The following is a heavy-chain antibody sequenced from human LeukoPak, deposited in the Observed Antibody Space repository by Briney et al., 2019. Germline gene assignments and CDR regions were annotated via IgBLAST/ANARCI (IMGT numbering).Heavy chain of an antibody. CDR3: ARDAYYFDSSGYYISLDY. Sequence: GGSLRISCAASGFTFSSYSMNWVRQAPGKGLEWVSSISGSTNYIYYADSVKGRFTISRDNAKNSLYLQMYSLRVEDTAVYYCARDAYYFDSSGYYISLDYWGQGTLVTVSS. CDR1: GFTFSSYS. D-gene: IGHD3-22*01. V-gene: IGHV3-21*06. CDR2: ISGSTNYI. J-gene: IGHJ4*02.